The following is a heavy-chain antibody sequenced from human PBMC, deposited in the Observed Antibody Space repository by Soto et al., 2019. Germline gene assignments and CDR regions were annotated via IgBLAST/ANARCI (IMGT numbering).Heavy chain of an antibody. Sequence: SGPTLVNPTQSLTLTCTFSGFSLSTSGVGVSWIRQAPGKALEWLALIYWDDDKRYSPSLKSRLTITKDTSKNQVVLTMTNLDPVDTATYYCAHSLAARRGYWFDPWGQGTLVTVSS. J-gene: IGHJ5*02. CDR2: IYWDDDK. D-gene: IGHD6-6*01. V-gene: IGHV2-5*02. CDR3: AHSLAARRGYWFDP. CDR1: GFSLSTSGVG.